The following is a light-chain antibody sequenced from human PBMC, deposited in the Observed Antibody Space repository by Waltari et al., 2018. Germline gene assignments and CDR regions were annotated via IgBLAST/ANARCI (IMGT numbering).Light chain of an antibody. CDR2: DVN. J-gene: IGLJ1*01. CDR1: SSDIGAYNF. Sequence: QSALTQPASVSGSPGQSITISCTGTSSDIGAYNFVSWYQKHPGKAPKVMIYDVNNRPSVVSICSSGSKSGNTASLTISGLQAEDEADYYCSSYTTGSTRYVFGSGTKVTVL. CDR3: SSYTTGSTRYV. V-gene: IGLV2-14*03.